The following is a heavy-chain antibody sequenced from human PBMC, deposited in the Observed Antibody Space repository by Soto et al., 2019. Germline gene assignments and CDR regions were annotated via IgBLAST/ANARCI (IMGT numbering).Heavy chain of an antibody. CDR3: AKDIHGSGGGVAFDI. V-gene: IGHV3-9*01. J-gene: IGHJ3*02. Sequence: GGSLRLSCAASGFTFDDYAMHWVRQAPGKGLEWVSGISWNSGSIGYADSVKGRFTISRDNAKNSLYLQMNRLRAEDTALYYCAKDIHGSGGGVAFDIWGQGTMVTVSS. CDR1: GFTFDDYA. D-gene: IGHD3-10*01. CDR2: ISWNSGSI.